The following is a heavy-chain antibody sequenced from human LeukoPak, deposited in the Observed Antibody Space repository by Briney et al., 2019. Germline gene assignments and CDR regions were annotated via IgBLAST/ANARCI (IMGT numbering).Heavy chain of an antibody. Sequence: SETLSLTCAVSGDSISYHNYYWDWIRQHPGKGLEWIGYIYYSGSTYYNPSLKSRVTISVDTSKNQFSLKLSSVTAADTAVYYCARVEAMVRRRNLNWFDPWGQGTLVTVSS. V-gene: IGHV4-31*11. J-gene: IGHJ5*02. D-gene: IGHD3-10*01. CDR3: ARVEAMVRRRNLNWFDP. CDR2: IYYSGST. CDR1: GDSISYHNYY.